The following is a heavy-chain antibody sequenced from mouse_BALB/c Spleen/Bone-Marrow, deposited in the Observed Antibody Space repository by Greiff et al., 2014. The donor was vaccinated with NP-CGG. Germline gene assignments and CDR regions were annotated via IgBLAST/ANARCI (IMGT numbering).Heavy chain of an antibody. CDR2: INPSTGYT. CDR1: GYTFTNYW. CDR3: ARKGYGNYHYYAMDY. J-gene: IGHJ4*01. Sequence: QVQLQQSGAELAKPGASVKMSCKASGYTFTNYWMHWIKQRPGQGLEWTGYINPSTGYTEYNQKFKDKATLTADKSSSTAYMQLSSLTSEDSAVYYCARKGYGNYHYYAMDYWGQGTSVTVSS. V-gene: IGHV1-7*01. D-gene: IGHD2-1*01.